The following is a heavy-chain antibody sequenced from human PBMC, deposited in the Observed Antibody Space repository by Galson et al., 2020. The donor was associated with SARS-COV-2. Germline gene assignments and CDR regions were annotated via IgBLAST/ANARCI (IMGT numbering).Heavy chain of an antibody. D-gene: IGHD3-10*01. V-gene: IGHV3-23*01. CDR1: GFTFSRYG. CDR3: PKDLVRGIGYMDV. CDR2: TSATT. J-gene: IGHJ6*03. Sequence: GGSLRLSCVASGFTFSRYGMSWVRQAPGQGLDWVATTSATTYYADSVKGRFTIPRDDSKNMLYLQMNGLRADDTAVYYCPKDLVRGIGYMDVWGSGTPVTVSS.